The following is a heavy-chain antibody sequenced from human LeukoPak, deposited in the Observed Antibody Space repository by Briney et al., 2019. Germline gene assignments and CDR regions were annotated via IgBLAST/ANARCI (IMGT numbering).Heavy chain of an antibody. CDR3: ARGHGSSWYGH. Sequence: PGGSLRLSCAASGFILRNHWMSWVRQTPGKGLEWVANINQDGSEKYYVESVKGRFTISRDNAKKSLFLQMSGLTGEDTAVYYCARGHGSSWYGHWGQGTLVSVSS. J-gene: IGHJ5*02. CDR2: INQDGSEK. V-gene: IGHV3-7*03. D-gene: IGHD6-13*01. CDR1: GFILRNHW.